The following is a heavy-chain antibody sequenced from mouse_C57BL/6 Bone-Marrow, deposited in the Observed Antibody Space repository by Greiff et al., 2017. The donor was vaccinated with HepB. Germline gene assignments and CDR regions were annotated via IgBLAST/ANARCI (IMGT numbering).Heavy chain of an antibody. D-gene: IGHD1-1*01. V-gene: IGHV1-81*01. CDR2: IYPRSGNT. CDR1: GYTFTSYG. J-gene: IGHJ3*01. Sequence: VQLQQSGAELARPGASVKLSCKASGYTFTSYGISWVNQRTGQGLEWIGEIYPRSGNTYYNEKFKGKATLTADKSSSTAYMELRSLTSEDSAVYFCARLGTVVAPFAYWGQGTLVTVSA. CDR3: ARLGTVVAPFAY.